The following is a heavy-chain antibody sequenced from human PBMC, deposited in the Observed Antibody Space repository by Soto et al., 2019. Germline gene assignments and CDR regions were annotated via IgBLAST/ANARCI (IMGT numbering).Heavy chain of an antibody. V-gene: IGHV1-8*02. CDR3: GRGPTPRAPAGGTPYYYAMDV. J-gene: IGHJ6*02. Sequence: GASVKVSCKASGYDFTAYDSNWVRQASGQGLEWMGWMNPINGATGSARRFQGRVSMTRNTATGTAYLELTSLRSDDSAVYYCGRGPTPRAPAGGTPYYYAMDVWGQGTTVTVCS. CDR2: MNPINGAT. D-gene: IGHD6-13*01. CDR1: GYDFTAYD.